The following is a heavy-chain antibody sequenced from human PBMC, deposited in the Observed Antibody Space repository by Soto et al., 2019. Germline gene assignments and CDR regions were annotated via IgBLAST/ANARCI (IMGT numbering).Heavy chain of an antibody. D-gene: IGHD3-3*01. CDR1: GFTFSSYA. Sequence: PGGSLRLPCEASGFTFSSYAMNWVRQAPGKGLEWISVISGSGGATHFADSVKGRFVISRDNSKNTLYLQMNSLRAEDTAIYYCAKATLRVVHPLVFDYWGQGSLVTVSS. V-gene: IGHV3-23*01. J-gene: IGHJ4*02. CDR3: AKATLRVVHPLVFDY. CDR2: ISGSGGAT.